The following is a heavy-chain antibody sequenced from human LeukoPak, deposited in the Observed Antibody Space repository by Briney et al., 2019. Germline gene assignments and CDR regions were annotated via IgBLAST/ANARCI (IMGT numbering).Heavy chain of an antibody. J-gene: IGHJ6*04. CDR3: ARSAAAGTNWYYGMDV. Sequence: KPSGTLSLTCAVSGGSISSYYWSWIRQPPGKGLEGIGYIYYSGSTNYNPSLKSRVTISVDTSKNQFSLKLSSVTAADTAVYYCARSAAAGTNWYYGMDVWGKGTTVTVSS. V-gene: IGHV4-59*01. CDR2: IYYSGST. CDR1: GGSISSYY. D-gene: IGHD6-13*01.